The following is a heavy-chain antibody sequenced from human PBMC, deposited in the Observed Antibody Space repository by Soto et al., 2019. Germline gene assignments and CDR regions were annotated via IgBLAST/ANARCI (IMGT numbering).Heavy chain of an antibody. D-gene: IGHD1-26*01. Sequence: GASVKVSCKASGYTFTSYGITWVRQAPGQGLEWMGWISAYNGNTNYAQKLQGSVTMTTDTSTSTAYMERRRLRSDDTAVYYCARVFPFPPFYSGSYTIPLGAFEIWGQGTMVTVSS. J-gene: IGHJ3*02. CDR3: ARVFPFPPFYSGSYTIPLGAFEI. V-gene: IGHV1-18*01. CDR1: GYTFTSYG. CDR2: ISAYNGNT.